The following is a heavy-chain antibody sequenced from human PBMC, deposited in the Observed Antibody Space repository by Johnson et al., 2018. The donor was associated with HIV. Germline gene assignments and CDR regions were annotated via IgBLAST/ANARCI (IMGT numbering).Heavy chain of an antibody. CDR3: AKDYGDYGFVRDAFDI. J-gene: IGHJ3*02. V-gene: IGHV3-33*03. CDR2: IWYDGSEK. CDR1: GFNFNTYG. Sequence: QVQLVESGGGVVQPGRSLRLSCAASGFNFNTYGMHWVRQAPGKGLEWVALIWYDGSEKDYADSVKGRFTISRDNAKNTLYLQMNSLRAEDTAVYYCAKDYGDYGFVRDAFDIWGQGTVVTVSS. D-gene: IGHD4-17*01.